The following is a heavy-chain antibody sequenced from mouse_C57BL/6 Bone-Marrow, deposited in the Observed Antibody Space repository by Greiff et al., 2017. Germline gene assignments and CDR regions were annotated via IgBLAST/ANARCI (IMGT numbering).Heavy chain of an antibody. CDR2: INPSNGGT. Sequence: QVQLQQPGTELVKPGASVKLSCKASGYTFTSYWMHWVKQRPGQGLEWIGNINPSNGGTNYNEKFKSKATLIVDKSSRTAYMQLSSLTSEYAAVYYCARRTGTRAMDYWGQGTSVTVSS. CDR3: ARRTGTRAMDY. D-gene: IGHD4-1*01. V-gene: IGHV1-53*01. J-gene: IGHJ4*01. CDR1: GYTFTSYW.